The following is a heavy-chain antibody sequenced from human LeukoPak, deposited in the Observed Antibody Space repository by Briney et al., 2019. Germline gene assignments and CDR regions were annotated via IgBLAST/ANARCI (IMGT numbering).Heavy chain of an antibody. D-gene: IGHD3-9*01. CDR3: ARVTILNYDILTGYYTPGAFDI. CDR2: ISAYNGNT. CDR1: GYTFTSYG. V-gene: IGHV1-18*01. J-gene: IGHJ3*02. Sequence: ASVKVSCKASGYTFTSYGISWGRQAPGQGLEWMGWISAYNGNTNYAQKLQGRVTMTTDTSTSTAYMELSSLRSEDTAVYYCARVTILNYDILTGYYTPGAFDIWGQGTMVTVSS.